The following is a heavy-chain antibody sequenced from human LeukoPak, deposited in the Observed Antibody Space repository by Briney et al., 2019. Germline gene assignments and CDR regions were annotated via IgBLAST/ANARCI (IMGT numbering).Heavy chain of an antibody. D-gene: IGHD6-13*01. V-gene: IGHV1-2*06. CDR2: INPNSGGT. CDR3: ARTRRQQLVDY. J-gene: IGHJ4*02. Sequence: ASVKVSCKASGYTLTSYFLHWVRQAPGQGLEWMGRINPNSGGTNYAQKFQGRVTMTRDTSISTAYMELSRLRSDDTAVYYCARTRRQQLVDYWGQGTLVTVSS. CDR1: GYTLTSYF.